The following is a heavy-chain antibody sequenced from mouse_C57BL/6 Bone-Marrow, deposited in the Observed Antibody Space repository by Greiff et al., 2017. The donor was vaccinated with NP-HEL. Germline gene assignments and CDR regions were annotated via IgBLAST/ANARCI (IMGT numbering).Heavy chain of an antibody. Sequence: QVHVKQPGAELVKPGASVKLSCKASGYTFTSYWMHWVKQRPGRGLEWIGRIDPNSGGTKFNEKFKTKATLTVDKPSSTAYMQLSSLTAEDSAVYYCAGYYYGSRGWYVDVWGTGTTVTVSS. CDR1: GYTFTSYW. J-gene: IGHJ1*03. CDR2: IDPNSGGT. CDR3: AGYYYGSRGWYVDV. D-gene: IGHD1-1*01. V-gene: IGHV1-72*01.